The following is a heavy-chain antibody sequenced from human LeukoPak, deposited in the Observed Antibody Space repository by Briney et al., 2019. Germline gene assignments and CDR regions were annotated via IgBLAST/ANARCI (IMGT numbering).Heavy chain of an antibody. D-gene: IGHD3-3*01. Sequence: LETLSLTCTVSGGSISSSSYYWGWIRQPPGKGLEWIGSIYYSGSTYYNPSLKSRVTISVDTSNNQFSLKVSSVTAADTAVYYCARPAEIGVGVDYWGQGTLVTVSS. CDR2: IYYSGST. J-gene: IGHJ4*02. CDR3: ARPAEIGVGVDY. CDR1: GGSISSSSYY. V-gene: IGHV4-39*01.